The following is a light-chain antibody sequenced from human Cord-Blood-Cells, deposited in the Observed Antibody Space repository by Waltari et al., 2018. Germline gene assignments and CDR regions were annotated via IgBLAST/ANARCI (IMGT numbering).Light chain of an antibody. J-gene: IGLJ7*01. V-gene: IGLV1-47*01. CDR1: SSNIGSNY. Sequence: QSVLTQPPSASGTPGQRVTISCSGSSSNIGSNYVYWYQQLPGTAPKLLIYGNKQRPSGVPDRFSGSKSGTSASLAISGLRSEDEAGYYCAAWDDSLSGAVFGGGTQLTVL. CDR2: GNK. CDR3: AAWDDSLSGAV.